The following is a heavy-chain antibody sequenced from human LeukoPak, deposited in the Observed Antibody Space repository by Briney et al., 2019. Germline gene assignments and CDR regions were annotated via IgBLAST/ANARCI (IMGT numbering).Heavy chain of an antibody. J-gene: IGHJ6*03. CDR1: GFTVSSNY. V-gene: IGHV3-53*01. Sequence: SGGSLRLSCAASGFTVSSNYMSWVRQAPGKGLEWVSVIYSGGSTYYADSVKGRFTISRDNSKNTLYLQMNSLRAEDTAVYYCAKGPFYYYYMDVWGKGTTVTVSS. CDR3: AKGPFYYYYMDV. CDR2: IYSGGST.